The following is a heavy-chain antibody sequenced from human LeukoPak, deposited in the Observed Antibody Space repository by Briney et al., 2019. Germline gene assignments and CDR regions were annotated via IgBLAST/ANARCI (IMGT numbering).Heavy chain of an antibody. CDR2: IYTSGST. V-gene: IGHV4-4*07. J-gene: IGHJ4*02. CDR3: ARAGGDLHSTAYFDY. CDR1: GGSISSYY. D-gene: IGHD3-16*01. Sequence: SETLSLTCTVSGGSISSYYWSWIRQPAGKGLEWIGRIYTSGSTNYNPSLKSRVTISVDTSKNQFSLNLISVTAADTAIYYCARAGGDLHSTAYFDYWGQGALVTVSS.